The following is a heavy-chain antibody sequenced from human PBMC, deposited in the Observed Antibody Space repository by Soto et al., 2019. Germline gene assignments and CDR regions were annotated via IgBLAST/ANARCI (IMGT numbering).Heavy chain of an antibody. J-gene: IGHJ6*03. CDR3: AGEDGSGSYWGHYYYYMGV. Sequence: QVQLVQSGAEVKKPGASVKVSCKASGYTFTSYAMHWVRQAPGQSLEWMGWINAGNGNTKYSQKFQGRVTTTRDTSASTAYMELSSLRSEDTAVYYCAGEDGSGSYWGHYYYYMGVWGKGTTVTVSS. V-gene: IGHV1-3*01. CDR2: INAGNGNT. D-gene: IGHD3-10*01. CDR1: GYTFTSYA.